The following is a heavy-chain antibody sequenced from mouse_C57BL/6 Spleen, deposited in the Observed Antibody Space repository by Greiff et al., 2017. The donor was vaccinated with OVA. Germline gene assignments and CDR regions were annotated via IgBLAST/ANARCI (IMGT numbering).Heavy chain of an antibody. V-gene: IGHV1-52*01. Sequence: QVQLKQPGAELVRPGSSVKLSCKASGYTFTSYWMHWVKQRPIQGLEWIGNLDPSDSETHYNPKFKDKDTLNVDKSSSTAYMQLSSLTSEYSSVYYCARSGCYYGSLYAMGYKGQGASVTVSS. CDR2: LDPSDSET. D-gene: IGHD1-1*01. J-gene: IGHJ4*01. CDR3: ARSGCYYGSLYAMGY. CDR1: GYTFTSYW.